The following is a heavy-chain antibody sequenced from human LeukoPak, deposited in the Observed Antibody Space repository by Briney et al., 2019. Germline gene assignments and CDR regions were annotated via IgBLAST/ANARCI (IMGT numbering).Heavy chain of an antibody. J-gene: IGHJ4*02. V-gene: IGHV3-73*01. CDR3: TRWIAARPFDY. CDR2: IRNKANSYAT. Sequence: GGSLRLSCAASGFTFSGSAMHWVRQASGKGLEWVGRIRNKANSYATAYAASVKGRFTISRDDSKNTAYLQMNSLKTEDTAVYYCTRWIAARPFDYWGQGTLVTVSS. CDR1: GFTFSGSA. D-gene: IGHD6-6*01.